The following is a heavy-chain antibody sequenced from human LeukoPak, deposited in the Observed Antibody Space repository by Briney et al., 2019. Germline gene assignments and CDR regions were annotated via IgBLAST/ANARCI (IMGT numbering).Heavy chain of an antibody. V-gene: IGHV4-39*07. J-gene: IGHJ4*02. D-gene: IGHD2/OR15-2a*01. CDR3: AREFTSVLRPPGKTGSIFDY. CDR2: IYYSGST. Sequence: PSETLSLTCTVSSGSISTSNYYWGWVRQPPGKGLEWIGSIYYSGSTYYNPSLKSRVTISVDTSKNQFSLKLSSVTAADTAVYYCAREFTSVLRPPGKTGSIFDYWGQGTLVTVSS. CDR1: SGSISTSNYY.